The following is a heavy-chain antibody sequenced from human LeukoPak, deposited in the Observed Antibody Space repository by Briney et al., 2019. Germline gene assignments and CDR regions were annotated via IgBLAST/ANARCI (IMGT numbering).Heavy chain of an antibody. V-gene: IGHV3-23*01. D-gene: IGHD1-14*01. Sequence: GRSLRLSCAASGFTFSSYAMSWVRQAPGKGLEWVSAISDGGGTTYYADSVQGRFTISRDYSKNTLFLQMNSLRADDTAVYYCAKVGTGDLFRALDYWGQGTLVTVSS. CDR1: GFTFSSYA. J-gene: IGHJ4*02. CDR2: ISDGGGTT. CDR3: AKVGTGDLFRALDY.